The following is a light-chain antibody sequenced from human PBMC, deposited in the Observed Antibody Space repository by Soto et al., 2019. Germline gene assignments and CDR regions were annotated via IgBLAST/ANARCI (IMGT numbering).Light chain of an antibody. Sequence: EIVMTQSPATLSVSPGERATLSCRASQSVSNNLAWYQQKPGQAPRLLIYGASTRATGIPARFSGSGSGTEFTLTISRLQSEEFAVYYCQQYNNWPRGTFGGGTKVEIK. CDR1: QSVSNN. CDR3: QQYNNWPRGT. J-gene: IGKJ4*01. V-gene: IGKV3-15*01. CDR2: GAS.